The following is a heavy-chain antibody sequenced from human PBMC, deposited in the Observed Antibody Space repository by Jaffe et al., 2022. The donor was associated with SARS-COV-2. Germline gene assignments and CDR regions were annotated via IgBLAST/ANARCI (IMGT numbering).Heavy chain of an antibody. V-gene: IGHV3-23*01. Sequence: EVQLLESGGGLVQPGGSQRLSCAASGFSFSTYAMSWVRQAPGKGLEWVSTLSNSGGSTYYTDSVKGRFTISRDNSKNTLYLQMNSLRAEDTAVYYCAKLLGDIVSGPAALGRKRVLTSHFDNWGQGTLVTVSS. D-gene: IGHD2-2*01. CDR2: LSNSGGST. CDR3: AKLLGDIVSGPAALGRKRVLTSHFDN. J-gene: IGHJ4*02. CDR1: GFSFSTYA.